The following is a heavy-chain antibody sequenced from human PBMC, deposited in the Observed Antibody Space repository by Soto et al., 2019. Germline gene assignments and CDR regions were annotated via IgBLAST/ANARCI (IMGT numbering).Heavy chain of an antibody. Sequence: TGGSLRLSCAVSGFNVMSYWMSWVRQAPGKGLEWVASIKEDGSEIYYLHSVRGRFSISRDSAGNALHLTMNYLSAEDTGVNFCARDIGFDYVNWGQGTLVTVSS. CDR2: IKEDGSEI. CDR3: ARDIGFDYVN. D-gene: IGHD3-16*01. CDR1: GFNVMSYW. J-gene: IGHJ4*02. V-gene: IGHV3-7*01.